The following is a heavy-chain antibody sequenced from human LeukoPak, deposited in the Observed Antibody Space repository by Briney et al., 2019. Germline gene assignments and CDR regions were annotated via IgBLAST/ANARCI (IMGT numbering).Heavy chain of an antibody. J-gene: IGHJ4*02. CDR3: ARGESYASSGYLLDIDY. Sequence: GGSLRLSCAASGFTFSSYAMHWVRQAPGKGLEYVSAISSNGGSTYYANSVKGRFTISRDNSKNTLYLQMSSLRAEDMAVYYCARGESYASSGYLLDIDYWGQGTLVTVSS. V-gene: IGHV3-64*01. CDR1: GFTFSSYA. D-gene: IGHD3-22*01. CDR2: ISSNGGST.